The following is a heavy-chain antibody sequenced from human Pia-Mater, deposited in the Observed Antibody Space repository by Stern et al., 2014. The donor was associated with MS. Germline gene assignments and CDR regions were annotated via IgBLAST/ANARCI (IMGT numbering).Heavy chain of an antibody. V-gene: IGHV3-21*01. CDR3: AIGNRSSDYQIDY. D-gene: IGHD4-11*01. Sequence: EVQLVQSGGGLVKPGGSLRLSCAASGFTFSSYSMNWVRQAPGKGLEWVSSISSSSSYIYYADSVKGRFTISRDNAKNSLYLQMNSLRAEDTAVYYCAIGNRSSDYQIDYWGQGTLVTVSS. CDR2: ISSSSSYI. CDR1: GFTFSSYS. J-gene: IGHJ4*02.